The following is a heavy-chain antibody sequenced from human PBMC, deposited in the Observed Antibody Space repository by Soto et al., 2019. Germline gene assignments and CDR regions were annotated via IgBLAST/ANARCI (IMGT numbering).Heavy chain of an antibody. Sequence: EEQLLESGGGLVRPGGSLRLSCAASAFTFRSYAMSWVRQAPGKGLEWVSAITASADSTYYADSVKGRFTISRDNSKNTLYLRMNSRRAEDTAVYYCAEVRPRRDCTSTSCLGAFDIWGQGTMVTVS. CDR2: ITASADST. D-gene: IGHD2-2*01. V-gene: IGHV3-23*01. J-gene: IGHJ3*02. CDR3: AEVRPRRDCTSTSCLGAFDI. CDR1: AFTFRSYA.